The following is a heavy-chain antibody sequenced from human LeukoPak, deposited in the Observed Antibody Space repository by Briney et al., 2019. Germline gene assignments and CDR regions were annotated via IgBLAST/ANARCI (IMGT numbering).Heavy chain of an antibody. D-gene: IGHD2-2*01. Sequence: ASVKVSRKASGYTFTSYGISWVRQAPGQGLEWMGWISAYNGNTNYAQKLQGRVTMATDTSTSTAYMELRSLRSDDTAVYYCARDKIVVVPAAMRWFDPWGQGTVVTVSS. J-gene: IGHJ5*02. CDR3: ARDKIVVVPAAMRWFDP. CDR2: ISAYNGNT. CDR1: GYTFTSYG. V-gene: IGHV1-18*01.